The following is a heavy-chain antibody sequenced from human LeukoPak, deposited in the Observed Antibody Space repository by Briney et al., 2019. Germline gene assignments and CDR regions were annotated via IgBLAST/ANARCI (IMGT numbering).Heavy chain of an antibody. CDR1: GYTLTELS. J-gene: IGHJ4*02. CDR2: FDPEDGET. V-gene: IGHV1-24*01. CDR3: ATDHFGYAARPPTH. Sequence: PGASVKVSCKVSGYTLTELSMHWVRQAPGKGLEWMGGFDPEDGETIYAQKFQGRVTMTEDTSTDTAYMELSSLRSEDTAVYYCATDHFGYAARPPTHWGQGTLVTVSS. D-gene: IGHD6-6*01.